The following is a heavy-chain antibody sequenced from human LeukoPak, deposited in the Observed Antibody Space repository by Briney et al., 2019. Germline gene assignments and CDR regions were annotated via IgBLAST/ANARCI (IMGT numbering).Heavy chain of an antibody. CDR1: GGTFSSYA. CDR3: ARRYCSSTSCSLYYFDY. V-gene: IGHV1-18*01. J-gene: IGHJ4*02. CDR2: ISAYNGNT. D-gene: IGHD2-2*01. Sequence: VASVKVSCKASGGTFSSYAISWVRQAPGQGLEWMGWISAYNGNTNYAQKLQGRVTMTTDTSTSTAYMELRSLRSDDTAVYYCARRYCSSTSCSLYYFDYWGQGTLVTVSS.